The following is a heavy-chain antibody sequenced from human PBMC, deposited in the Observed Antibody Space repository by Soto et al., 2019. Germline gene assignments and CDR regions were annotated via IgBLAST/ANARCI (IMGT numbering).Heavy chain of an antibody. D-gene: IGHD3-3*02. CDR2: ISHSGGT. Sequence: SETLSLTCAVYGGSFSGYYWTWIRQAPGKGLEWIGEISHSGGTNYNSSLKSRVTISVDTSKKQFSLILHSVTAADTAVFYCARGRQYYLFWSGYQNEGPHAMDVWGQGTTVTVSS. CDR1: GGSFSGYY. CDR3: ARGRQYYLFWSGYQNEGPHAMDV. V-gene: IGHV4-34*01. J-gene: IGHJ6*02.